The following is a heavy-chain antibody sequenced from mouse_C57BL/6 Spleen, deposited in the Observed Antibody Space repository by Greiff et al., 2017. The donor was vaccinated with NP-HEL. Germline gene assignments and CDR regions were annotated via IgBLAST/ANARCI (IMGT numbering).Heavy chain of an antibody. Sequence: VQLQQPGAELVKPGASVKVSCKASGYTFTSYWMHWVKQRPGQGLEWIGRIHPSDSDTNYNQKFKGKATLTVDKSSSTAYMQLSSLTSEDSAVYYCAIGGFITTVVAYYFDYWGQGTTLTVSS. CDR1: GYTFTSYW. CDR2: IHPSDSDT. J-gene: IGHJ2*01. V-gene: IGHV1-74*01. D-gene: IGHD1-1*01. CDR3: AIGGFITTVVAYYFDY.